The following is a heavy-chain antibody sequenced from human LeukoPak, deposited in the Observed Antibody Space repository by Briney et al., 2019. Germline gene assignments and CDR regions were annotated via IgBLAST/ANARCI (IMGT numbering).Heavy chain of an antibody. D-gene: IGHD3-16*01. Sequence: ASVKVSCKASGYIFSNFGINWVRQAPGQGLEWMGWISGYNGYTKYAQKLQGRVTMTTDTSTSTAHMELRSLRSDDTAVYYCARVSPHRKMSYGNQNWFDTWGQGTLVTVSS. CDR1: GYIFSNFG. CDR2: ISGYNGYT. J-gene: IGHJ5*02. V-gene: IGHV1-18*01. CDR3: ARVSPHRKMSYGNQNWFDT.